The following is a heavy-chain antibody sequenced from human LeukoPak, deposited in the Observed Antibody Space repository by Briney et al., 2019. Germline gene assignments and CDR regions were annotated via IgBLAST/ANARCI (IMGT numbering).Heavy chain of an antibody. D-gene: IGHD1-26*01. CDR1: GGSISSYY. CDR3: ARDSGATWAFDI. J-gene: IGHJ3*02. Sequence: SETLSLTCTVSGGSISSYYWSWIRQPPGKGLEWIGYVHYSGSTNYNPSLKSRVTISVDTSKTQFSLKLRCVTAADTAVYYCARDSGATWAFDIWGQGTMVIVSS. V-gene: IGHV4-59*13. CDR2: VHYSGST.